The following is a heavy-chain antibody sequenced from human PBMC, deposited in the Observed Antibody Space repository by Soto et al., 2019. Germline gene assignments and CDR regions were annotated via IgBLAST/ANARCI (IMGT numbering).Heavy chain of an antibody. D-gene: IGHD5-18*01. CDR3: ARDPGFGFGYSYAFAMDV. J-gene: IGHJ6*02. Sequence: QVQLVQSGAEVKKPGASVKVSCKASGYTFSNYGISWVRQGPGQGLEWMGWISGYNGNTHYEEKVQDRIKMTTDTSTSTTYLERRSLRSDDTAVYFCARDPGFGFGYSYAFAMDVWGQGTTVTVSS. V-gene: IGHV1-18*01. CDR2: ISGYNGNT. CDR1: GYTFSNYG.